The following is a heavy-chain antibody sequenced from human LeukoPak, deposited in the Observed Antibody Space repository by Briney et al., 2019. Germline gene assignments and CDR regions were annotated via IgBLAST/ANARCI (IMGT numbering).Heavy chain of an antibody. V-gene: IGHV3-23*01. CDR2: ISDSGVSS. J-gene: IGHJ4*02. Sequence: GGSLRLSCAASGFTFSSYAMSWVRQAPGKGLEWVSGISDSGVSSYYADSVKGRFTISRDNSKNTLSLQMNSLRAEDTAVYYCAKASAGSSWYLGDDYWGQGALVTVSS. CDR3: AKASAGSSWYLGDDY. CDR1: GFTFSSYA. D-gene: IGHD6-13*01.